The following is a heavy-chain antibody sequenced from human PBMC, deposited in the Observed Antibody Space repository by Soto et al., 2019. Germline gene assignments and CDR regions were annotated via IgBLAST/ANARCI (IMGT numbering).Heavy chain of an antibody. CDR3: ARGSGIVALPGELEDVNYDY. D-gene: IGHD1-1*01. Sequence: PSETLSLTCAVYGQSFSGHSWAWIRQPPGKGLEWIGEINESGSTYYNPSLKSRVTISTDTSKNQFSLKLSSVSAADTAAYFCARGSGIVALPGELEDVNYDYWGQGTLVTAPQ. CDR2: INESGST. J-gene: IGHJ4*02. V-gene: IGHV4-34*01. CDR1: GQSFSGHS.